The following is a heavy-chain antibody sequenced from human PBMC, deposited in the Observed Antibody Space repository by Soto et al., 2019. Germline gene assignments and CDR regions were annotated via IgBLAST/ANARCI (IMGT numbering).Heavy chain of an antibody. CDR1: GVSISGSY. J-gene: IGHJ4*02. V-gene: IGHV4-59*01. D-gene: IGHD2-15*01. CDR3: TKYRRTDAEGYSFDY. Sequence: SETLSLTFTVSGVSISGSYWSWIRHTPGKVLEWVGYIHYSGSTNYNPSLKSRVTMSVDSAKNQFSLQLSSVTAADTAVYFCTKYRRTDAEGYSFDYWGQGALVTVSS. CDR2: IHYSGST.